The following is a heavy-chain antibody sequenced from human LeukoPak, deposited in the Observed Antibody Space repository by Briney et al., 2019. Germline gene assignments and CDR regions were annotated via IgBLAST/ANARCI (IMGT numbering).Heavy chain of an antibody. CDR3: ARELYVLRFLEWSSFDY. Sequence: SETLSLTCTVSGGSISSSSYYWGWIRQPPGKGLEWIGSIYYSGSTYYNPSLKSRVTISVDTSKNQFSLKLSSVTAADTAVYYCARELYVLRFLEWSSFDYWGQGTLVTVSS. CDR2: IYYSGST. D-gene: IGHD3-3*01. CDR1: GGSISSSSYY. V-gene: IGHV4-39*07. J-gene: IGHJ4*02.